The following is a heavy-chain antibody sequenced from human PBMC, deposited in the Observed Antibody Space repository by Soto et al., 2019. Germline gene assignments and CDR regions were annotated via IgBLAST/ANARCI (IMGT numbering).Heavy chain of an antibody. V-gene: IGHV1-69*13. CDR2: IIPIFGTA. CDR1: GGTFSSYA. J-gene: IGHJ6*02. D-gene: IGHD5-18*01. CDR3: ARDRRLGYSYGPGTYYYGMDV. Sequence: SVKVSCKASGGTFSSYAISWVRQAPGQGLEWMGGIIPIFGTANYAQKFQGRATIPADESTSTAYMELSSLRSEDTAVYYCARDRRLGYSYGPGTYYYGMDVWGQGTTVTVSS.